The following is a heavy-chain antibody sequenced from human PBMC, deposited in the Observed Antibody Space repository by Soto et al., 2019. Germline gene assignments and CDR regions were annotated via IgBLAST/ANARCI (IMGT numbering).Heavy chain of an antibody. Sequence: QVQLVQSGAEVKKPGSSVKVSCKASGGTFSSYAISWVRQAPGQGLEWMGGIIPIFGTANYAQKFQGRVTITADESTSTAYMELSSLRSEDTAVYYCARDDGMATMSWGYYYYGMDVWGQGTTVTVSS. CDR2: IIPIFGTA. D-gene: IGHD5-12*01. CDR1: GGTFSSYA. J-gene: IGHJ6*02. CDR3: ARDDGMATMSWGYYYYGMDV. V-gene: IGHV1-69*12.